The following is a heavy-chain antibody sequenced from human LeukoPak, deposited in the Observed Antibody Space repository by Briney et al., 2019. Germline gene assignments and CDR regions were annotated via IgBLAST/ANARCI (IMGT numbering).Heavy chain of an antibody. Sequence: SETLSLTCTVSGGSISSSSYYWGWIRQPPGKGLEWIGSIYYSGSTYYNPSLKSRVTTVDTSKNQFSLKLSSVTAADTAVYYCARDPGRGSGSMDVWGKGTTVTVSS. D-gene: IGHD3-10*01. CDR2: IYYSGST. J-gene: IGHJ6*04. CDR3: ARDPGRGSGSMDV. V-gene: IGHV4-39*07. CDR1: GGSISSSSYY.